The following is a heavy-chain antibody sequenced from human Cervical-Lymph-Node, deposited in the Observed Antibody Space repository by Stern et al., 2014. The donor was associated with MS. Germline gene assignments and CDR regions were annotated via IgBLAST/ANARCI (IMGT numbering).Heavy chain of an antibody. J-gene: IGHJ3*02. CDR3: VRTSYGGNAFDI. CDR2: IYYSGST. CDR1: GGSISSGGYY. Sequence: QLQLQESGPGLVKPSQTLSLTCTVSGGSISSGGYYWSWIRQHPGKGLEWIGYIYYSGSTYYNPSLKSLVTISVDTSKNQFSLKLSSVTAADTAVYYCVRTSYGGNAFDIWGQGTMVTVSS. V-gene: IGHV4-31*01. D-gene: IGHD4-23*01.